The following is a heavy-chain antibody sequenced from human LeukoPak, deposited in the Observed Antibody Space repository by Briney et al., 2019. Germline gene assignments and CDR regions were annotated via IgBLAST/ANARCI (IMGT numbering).Heavy chain of an antibody. J-gene: IGHJ4*02. CDR2: IGPSSIPI. V-gene: IGHV3-48*01. CDR3: VRDSTYAFDN. CDR1: GFTFGDFA. Sequence: GGSLRLSCTASGFTFGDFAMSWFRQAPGKGLEWASYIGPSSIPISYADSVRGRFTISRDNAKNSLYLEMNSLRAEDTAVYYCVRDSTYAFDNWGQGTLVTVSS.